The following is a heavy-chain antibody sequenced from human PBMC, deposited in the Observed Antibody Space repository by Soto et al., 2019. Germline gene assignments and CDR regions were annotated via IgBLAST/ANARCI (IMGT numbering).Heavy chain of an antibody. J-gene: IGHJ6*02. CDR2: FSAYDGNT. Sequence: QVQLVQSGAEVKKPGASVKVSCKASGYTFTSYGISWVRQAPGQGLEWLGWFSAYDGNTNYAQFLQGRVPMTPDTSKSTAYMELRSLRSDDTAVDYCARGGYYDSSGSRNYYYYGMNVWGQGTTVTVSS. CDR1: GYTFTSYG. D-gene: IGHD3-22*01. CDR3: ARGGYYDSSGSRNYYYYGMNV. V-gene: IGHV1-18*01.